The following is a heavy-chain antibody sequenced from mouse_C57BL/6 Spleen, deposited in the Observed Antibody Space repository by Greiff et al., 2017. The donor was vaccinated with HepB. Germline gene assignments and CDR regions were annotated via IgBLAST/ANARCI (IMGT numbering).Heavy chain of an antibody. Sequence: DVQLVESGGGLVQPGGSLKLSCAASGFTFSDYYMYWVRQTPEKRLEWVAYISNGGGSTYYPDTVKGRFTISRDNAKNTLYLQMSRLKSEDTAMYYCARRSYDYPYYFDYWGQGTTLTVSS. CDR3: ARRSYDYPYYFDY. J-gene: IGHJ2*01. D-gene: IGHD2-4*01. V-gene: IGHV5-12*01. CDR2: ISNGGGST. CDR1: GFTFSDYY.